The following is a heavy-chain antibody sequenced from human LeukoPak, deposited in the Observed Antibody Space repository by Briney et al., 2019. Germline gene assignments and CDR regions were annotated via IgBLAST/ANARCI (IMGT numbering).Heavy chain of an antibody. J-gene: IGHJ6*02. Sequence: GGSLRLSCAASGFTFSSYSMNWVRQAPGKGLEWVSYISSSSSTIYYADAVKGRFTISRDNSKNTLHLQMNSLRAEDTAVYHCAKGQGRYYYYGLDVWGQGTTVTVSS. CDR3: AKGQGRYYYYGLDV. V-gene: IGHV3-48*01. CDR1: GFTFSSYS. CDR2: ISSSSSTI.